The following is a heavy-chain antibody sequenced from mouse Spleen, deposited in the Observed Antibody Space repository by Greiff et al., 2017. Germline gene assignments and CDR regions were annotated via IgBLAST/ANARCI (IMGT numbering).Heavy chain of an antibody. CDR3: ASRDSSGSAWFAY. CDR2: IYPRSGNT. D-gene: IGHD3-2*01. J-gene: IGHJ3*01. V-gene: IGHV1-81*01. CDR1: GYTFTSYG. Sequence: VQLKQSGAELARPGASVKLSCKASGYTFTSYGISWVKQRTGQGLEWIGEIYPRSGNTYYNEKFKGKATLTADKSSSTAYMELRSLTSEDSAVYFCASRDSSGSAWFAYWGQGTLVTVSA.